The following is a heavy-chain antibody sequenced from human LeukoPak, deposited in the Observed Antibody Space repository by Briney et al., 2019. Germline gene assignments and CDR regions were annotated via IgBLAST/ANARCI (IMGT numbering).Heavy chain of an antibody. Sequence: GASVKVSCKASGYTFTGYYMHWVRQAPEQGLEWMGWINPNSGGTNYAQKFQGRVTMTRDTSISTAYMELRSLRSDDTAVCYCARDSPLYSSSFGVYWGQGTLVTVSS. CDR2: INPNSGGT. CDR3: ARDSPLYSSSFGVY. V-gene: IGHV1-2*02. J-gene: IGHJ4*02. CDR1: GYTFTGYY. D-gene: IGHD6-6*01.